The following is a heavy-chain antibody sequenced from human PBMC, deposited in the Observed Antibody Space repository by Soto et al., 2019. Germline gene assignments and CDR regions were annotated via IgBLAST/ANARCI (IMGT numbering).Heavy chain of an antibody. V-gene: IGHV3-30*19. CDR3: ARDKRDLRFLEWSYYFDY. CDR2: ISYDGSNK. D-gene: IGHD3-3*01. Sequence: SCKASGFTFNSYGMHWVRQAPGKGLEWVALISYDGSNKYYADSVKGRFTISRDNSKNTLYLQMNGLRAEDTAVYYCARDKRDLRFLEWSYYFDYWGQGTLVTVSS. CDR1: GFTFNSYG. J-gene: IGHJ4*02.